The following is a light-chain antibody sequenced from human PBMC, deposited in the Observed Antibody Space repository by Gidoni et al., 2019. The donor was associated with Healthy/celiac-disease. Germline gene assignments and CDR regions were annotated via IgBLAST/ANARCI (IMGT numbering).Light chain of an antibody. V-gene: IGKV3-20*01. CDR3: QQYGSSPSWT. CDR1: QSVSSSY. J-gene: IGKJ1*01. Sequence: DIVLTQSPGTLSLSPGERATLTCRASQSVSSSYLAWYKQKPGQAPRLLIYGASSRATGIPDRFSGSGSGTDFTLTISRLEPEDFAVYYCQQYGSSPSWTFGQGTKVEIK. CDR2: GAS.